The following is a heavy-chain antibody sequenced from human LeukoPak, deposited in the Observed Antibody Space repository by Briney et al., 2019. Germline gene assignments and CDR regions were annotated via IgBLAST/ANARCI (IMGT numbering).Heavy chain of an antibody. CDR3: ARAPLGMVRGVTMVG. CDR1: GFTFSDYY. D-gene: IGHD3-10*01. J-gene: IGHJ6*04. Sequence: PGGSLRLSCAASGFTFSDYYMTWIRQAPRKGVEWISYISSSGSTIYYAGSVKGRFAISRDNAKNSLYLQMNSLRAEDTAVYYCARAPLGMVRGVTMVGGGKGTTVTVSA. V-gene: IGHV3-11*01. CDR2: ISSSGSTI.